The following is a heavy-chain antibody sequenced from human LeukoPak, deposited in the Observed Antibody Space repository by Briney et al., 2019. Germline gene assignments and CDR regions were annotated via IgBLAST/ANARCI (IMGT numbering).Heavy chain of an antibody. CDR1: GGSISSSSYY. CDR2: VYYSGST. V-gene: IGHV4-39*07. J-gene: IGHJ4*02. Sequence: SETLSLTCTVSGGSISSSSYYWGWIRQPPGKGLEWIGSVYYSGSTYYNPSLKSRFTISVDTSKNQFSLKLSSVTAADTAVYYWARSASNLSDSSGYYLFDYWGQGTLVTVSS. D-gene: IGHD3-22*01. CDR3: ARSASNLSDSSGYYLFDY.